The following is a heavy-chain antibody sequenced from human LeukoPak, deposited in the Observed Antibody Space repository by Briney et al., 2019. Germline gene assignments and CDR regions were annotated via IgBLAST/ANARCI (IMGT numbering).Heavy chain of an antibody. D-gene: IGHD1-26*01. V-gene: IGHV4-34*01. J-gene: IGHJ4*02. CDR2: INHSGST. CDR1: AGSFSGLY. CDR3: ARGYVGPTRDFDY. Sequence: SETLSLTCSVYAGSFSGLYWGWNRPPPGKGLEWNGEINHSGSTNYNPSLKSRVTISVDTSKNQFSLKLSSVTAADTAVYYCARGYVGPTRDFDYWGQGTLVTVSS.